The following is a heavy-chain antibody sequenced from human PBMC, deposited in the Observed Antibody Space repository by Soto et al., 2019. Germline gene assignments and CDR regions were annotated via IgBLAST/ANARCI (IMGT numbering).Heavy chain of an antibody. CDR2: INPNSGGT. D-gene: IGHD6-6*01. CDR1: GYTFTGYY. J-gene: IGHJ4*02. Sequence: GASVKVSCKASGYTFTGYYMHWVRQAPGQGLEWMGWINPNSGGTNYAQKFQGRVTMTRDTSISTAYMELSRLRSDDTAVYYCARVDKQLVGCYDYWGQGTLVTVSS. CDR3: ARVDKQLVGCYDY. V-gene: IGHV1-2*02.